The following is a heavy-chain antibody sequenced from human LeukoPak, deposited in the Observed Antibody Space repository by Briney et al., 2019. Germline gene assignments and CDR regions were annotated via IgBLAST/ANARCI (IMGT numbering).Heavy chain of an antibody. CDR2: IDYSGTT. V-gene: IGHV4-31*03. J-gene: IGHJ4*02. CDR3: AAGNYYDSSGYYHLGYFDY. CDR1: GGSISSGAYY. D-gene: IGHD3-22*01. Sequence: SETLSLTCTVSGGSISSGAYYWSWIRQHPGKGLEWIGFIDYSGTTYYNPSLKSRVTISVDTSKNQFSLKLSSVTAADTAVYYCAAGNYYDSSGYYHLGYFDYWGQGTLVTVSS.